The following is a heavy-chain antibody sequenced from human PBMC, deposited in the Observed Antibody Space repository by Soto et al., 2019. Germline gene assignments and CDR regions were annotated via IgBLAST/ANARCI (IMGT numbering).Heavy chain of an antibody. CDR1: WGAIGNRGDS. V-gene: IGHV4-30-2*01. D-gene: IGHD2-21*01. CDR2: IYHSGST. Sequence: SQTPPRTCAAAWGAIGNRGDSWSWIRQPPGKGLEWIGYIYHSGSTYYNPSLKSRVTISVDRSKNQFSLKLSSVTAADTAVYYCARIPSPWGQGTLVTVSS. J-gene: IGHJ5*02. CDR3: ARIPSP.